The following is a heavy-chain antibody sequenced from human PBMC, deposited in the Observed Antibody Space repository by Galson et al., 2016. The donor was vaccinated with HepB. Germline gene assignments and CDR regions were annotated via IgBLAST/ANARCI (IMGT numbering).Heavy chain of an antibody. CDR1: GFTFSSYG. J-gene: IGHJ4*02. V-gene: IGHV3-33*01. CDR3: ARARPLQTPVVTGALGY. Sequence: SLRLSCAASGFTFSSYGIHWVRQAPGRGLEWVAVIWYDGTNEYYADSVKGRFTISRDNSKNTLYLQMNSLRVEDTAVYFCARARPLQTPVVTGALGYWGQGTLVTVSS. CDR2: IWYDGTNE. D-gene: IGHD4-23*01.